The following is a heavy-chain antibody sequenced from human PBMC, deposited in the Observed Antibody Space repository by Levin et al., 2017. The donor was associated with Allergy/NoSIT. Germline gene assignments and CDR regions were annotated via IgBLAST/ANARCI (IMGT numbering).Heavy chain of an antibody. CDR1: GFTFSSYG. V-gene: IGHV3-30*18. CDR3: AKDYYNWNGFDY. D-gene: IGHD1-20*01. CDR2: ISYDGSNK. J-gene: IGHJ4*02. Sequence: GGSLRLSCAASGFTFSSYGMHWVRQAPGKGLEWVAVISYDGSNKYYADSVKGRFTISRDNSKNTLYLQMNSLRAEDTAVYYCAKDYYNWNGFDYWGQGTLVTVSS.